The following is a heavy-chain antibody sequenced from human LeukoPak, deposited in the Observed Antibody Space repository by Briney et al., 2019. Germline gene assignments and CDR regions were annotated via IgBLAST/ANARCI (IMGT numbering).Heavy chain of an antibody. J-gene: IGHJ3*02. V-gene: IGHV4-38-2*02. CDR3: ATDYYDSSGSDAFDI. Sequence: SETLSLTCTVSGYSISSGYYWGWIRQPPGKGLEWIGSIYHSGSSYYNPSLKSRVTISVDTSKNQFSLKLRSVTAADTAVYYCATDYYDSSGSDAFDIWGQGTMVTVSS. CDR1: GYSISSGYY. CDR2: IYHSGSS. D-gene: IGHD3-22*01.